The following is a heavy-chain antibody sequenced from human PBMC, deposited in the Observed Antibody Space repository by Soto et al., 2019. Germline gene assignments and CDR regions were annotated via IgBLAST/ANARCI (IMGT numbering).Heavy chain of an antibody. CDR3: ASPVMGFDHAGAFDP. J-gene: IGHJ3*01. CDR1: GGSFSGYH. V-gene: IGHV4-34*02. Sequence: QVQLQQWGAGLLKPSETLYLTCGVYGGSFSGYHWSWIRQTPGKGLEWIGQINHTGHVNYNPSLKSRVSLSVDTSKKEFSLRLSSVTAADVAVSYCASPVMGFDHAGAFDPWGQGTTGTVSS. CDR2: INHTGHV. D-gene: IGHD2-8*01.